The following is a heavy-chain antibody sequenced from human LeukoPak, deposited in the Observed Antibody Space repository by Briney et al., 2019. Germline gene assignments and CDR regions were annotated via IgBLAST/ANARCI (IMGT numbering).Heavy chain of an antibody. CDR2: IYYSGTT. Sequence: SETLSLTCTVSGGSISSSPYYWGWIRQPPGKGLEWIGSIYYSGTTHYSPSLESRVTISVDTSKNQFSLKLASVTAADTAVYYCAKDHSGSYANFDYWGQGTLVTVSS. D-gene: IGHD1-26*01. CDR3: AKDHSGSYANFDY. J-gene: IGHJ4*02. V-gene: IGHV4-39*07. CDR1: GGSISSSPYY.